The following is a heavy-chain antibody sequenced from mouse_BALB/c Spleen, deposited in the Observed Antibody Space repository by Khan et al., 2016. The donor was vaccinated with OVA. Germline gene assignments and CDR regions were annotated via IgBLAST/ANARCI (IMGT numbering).Heavy chain of an antibody. Sequence: EVQLQESGPGLVKPSQSLSLTCTVTGYSITSDYAWNWIRQFPGNKLEWMAYITYSGSTGYNPSLKSRISITRDTSKNQFFLQLNSVTTEETATYYCARDYGSSYLFFDYWGQGTTLTVSS. V-gene: IGHV3-2*02. D-gene: IGHD1-1*01. J-gene: IGHJ2*01. CDR2: ITYSGST. CDR3: ARDYGSSYLFFDY. CDR1: GYSITSDYA.